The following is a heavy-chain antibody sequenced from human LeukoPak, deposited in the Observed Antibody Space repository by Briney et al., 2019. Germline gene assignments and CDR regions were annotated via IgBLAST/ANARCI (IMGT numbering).Heavy chain of an antibody. J-gene: IGHJ4*02. CDR3: ARGENTYN. CDR1: GFTFSSYG. CDR2: ISSGSSYK. Sequence: PGGSLRLSCAASGFTFSSYGMNWVRQAPGKGLEWVSSISSGSSYKYYADSVKGRFTISRDNAKNSLYLQMNSLRAEDTALYYCARGENTYNWGQGTLVTVSS. V-gene: IGHV3-21*01. D-gene: IGHD1-26*01.